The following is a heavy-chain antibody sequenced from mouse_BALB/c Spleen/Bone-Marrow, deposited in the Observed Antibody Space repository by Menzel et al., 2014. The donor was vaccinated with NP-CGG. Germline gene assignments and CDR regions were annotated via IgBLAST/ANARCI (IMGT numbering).Heavy chain of an antibody. V-gene: IGHV4-1*02. CDR3: ARLDYYGGFAY. Sequence: EVKLQESGGGLVQPGGSLKLSCAASGFDFSAFWMGWVRQAPGKGLEWIGEITPDSSTINYTASLKDKFIISRDNAKKTMYLQKSKVRSEDTALYYCARLDYYGGFAYWGQGTLVTVSA. J-gene: IGHJ3*01. CDR2: ITPDSSTI. CDR1: GFDFSAFW. D-gene: IGHD1-1*01.